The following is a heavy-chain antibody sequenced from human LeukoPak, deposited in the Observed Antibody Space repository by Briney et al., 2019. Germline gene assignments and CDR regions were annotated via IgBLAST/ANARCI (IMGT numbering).Heavy chain of an antibody. Sequence: GRSQRLSCAASGFTFSIYGMHCVRQAPAKGLECGAVIWYDGSNKYYADSVKGRFTISRDNSKNTLHLQMNSLRAEDTAVYYCAKSQKPGGSSSYYYYYYMDVWGKGTPVTVSS. CDR2: IWYDGSNK. D-gene: IGHD2-15*01. CDR1: GFTFSIYG. J-gene: IGHJ6*03. CDR3: AKSQKPGGSSSYYYYYYMDV. V-gene: IGHV3-33*06.